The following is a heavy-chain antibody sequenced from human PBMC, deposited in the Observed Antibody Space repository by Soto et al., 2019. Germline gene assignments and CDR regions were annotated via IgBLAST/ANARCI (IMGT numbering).Heavy chain of an antibody. D-gene: IGHD3-3*01. V-gene: IGHV1-69*13. CDR2: IIPIFGTA. Sequence: SVKVSCKASGGTFSSYAISWVRQAPGQGLEWMGGIIPIFGTASYAQKFQGRVTITADESTSTAYMELSSLRSEDTAVYYCASAKSQLRFLEWPYGMDVWGQGTTVTVSS. CDR1: GGTFSSYA. CDR3: ASAKSQLRFLEWPYGMDV. J-gene: IGHJ6*02.